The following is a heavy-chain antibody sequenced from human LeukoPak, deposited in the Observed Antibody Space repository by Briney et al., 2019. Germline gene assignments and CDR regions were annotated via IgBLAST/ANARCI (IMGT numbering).Heavy chain of an antibody. Sequence: SQTLSLTCAISGDNVSSDNAAWNWIRQSPSRGLEWLGRTYYRSQWYNDYAVFVKSRITINPDTSKNQFSLQLNSVTPEDTAMYYCARSGFSSGWYVDSWGQGTLVTVSS. CDR2: TYYRSQWYN. D-gene: IGHD6-19*01. J-gene: IGHJ4*02. CDR1: GDNVSSDNAA. CDR3: ARSGFSSGWYVDS. V-gene: IGHV6-1*01.